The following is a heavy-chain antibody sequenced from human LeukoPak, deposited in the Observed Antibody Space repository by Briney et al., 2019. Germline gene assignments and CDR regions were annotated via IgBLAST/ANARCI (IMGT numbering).Heavy chain of an antibody. CDR1: GASTSHFY. V-gene: IGHV4-59*01. CDR3: ARSAEWLRNAFDI. CDR2: MHNSGSS. Sequence: SETLSLSCTVSGASTSHFYWNWIRQPPGKGLEWIGYMHNSGSSKHNPSPKSRLTTSIDTSKNQFSLQLASVTAADTAIYYCARSAEWLRNAFDIWGQGTMVSVSS. J-gene: IGHJ3*02. D-gene: IGHD5-12*01.